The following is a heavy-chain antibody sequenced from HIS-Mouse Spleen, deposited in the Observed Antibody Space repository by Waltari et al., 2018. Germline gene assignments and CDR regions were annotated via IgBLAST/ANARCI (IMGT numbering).Heavy chain of an antibody. CDR1: GGSISCSH. V-gene: IGHV4-59*08. CDR2: IYYSGST. D-gene: IGHD1-26*01. J-gene: IGHJ4*02. Sequence: QVQLQESGPGLVKPSETLSPTCTVSGGSISCSHWSWIRQPPGKGLEWIGYIYYSGSTNYNPSLKSRVTISVDTSKNQFSLKLSSVTAADTAVYYCARRWRWELDYWGQGTLVTVSS. CDR3: ARRWRWELDY.